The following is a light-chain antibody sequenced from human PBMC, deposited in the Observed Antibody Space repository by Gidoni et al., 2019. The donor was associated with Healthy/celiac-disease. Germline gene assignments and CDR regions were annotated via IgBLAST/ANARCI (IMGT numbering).Light chain of an antibody. J-gene: IGLJ2*01. CDR1: SSHVGGYNY. CDR2: DVS. CDR3: CSYAGSYTYVV. Sequence: QPALTPPRSVSGSPGQPVTISCTGTSSHVGGYNYVSWYQQHPGKAPKLMIYDVSKRPSGVPDRFSGSKSGNTASLTISGLQAEDEADYYCCSYAGSYTYVVFGGGTKLTVL. V-gene: IGLV2-11*01.